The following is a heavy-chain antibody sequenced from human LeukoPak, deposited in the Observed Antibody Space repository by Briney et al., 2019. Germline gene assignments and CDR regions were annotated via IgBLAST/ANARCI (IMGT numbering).Heavy chain of an antibody. J-gene: IGHJ3*02. CDR3: TRGPAFDI. CDR2: THYRSKWYC. Sequence: SQTLSLTCAISGDSVSSNSAAWNWIRQSPSRGLEWLGRTHYRSKWYCDYAVSVKSRITLIPDTSKNQFSLQLNSVTPEDTAVYYCTRGPAFDIWGQGTMVTVSS. V-gene: IGHV6-1*01. CDR1: GDSVSSNSAA.